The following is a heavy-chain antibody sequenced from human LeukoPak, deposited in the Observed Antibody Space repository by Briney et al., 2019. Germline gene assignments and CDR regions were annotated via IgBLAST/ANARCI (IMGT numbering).Heavy chain of an antibody. CDR1: GYTFTSYG. CDR3: AAAVLRYFDWDYAFDI. CDR2: ISAYNGNT. Sequence: ASVKVSCKASGYTFTSYGISWVRQAPGQGLEWMGWISAYNGNTNYAQKLQGRVTMTTDTSTSTAYMELRSLRSDDTAVYYCAAAVLRYFDWDYAFDIWGQGTMVTVSS. J-gene: IGHJ3*02. V-gene: IGHV1-18*01. D-gene: IGHD3-9*01.